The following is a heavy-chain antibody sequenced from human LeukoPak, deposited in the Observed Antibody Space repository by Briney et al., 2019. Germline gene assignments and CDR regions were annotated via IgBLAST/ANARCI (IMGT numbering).Heavy chain of an antibody. CDR2: FDPEDGET. J-gene: IGHJ1*01. V-gene: IGHV1-24*01. CDR3: ATDADLTNIAVAPSFQH. CDR1: GYTLTELS. Sequence: ASVKVSCKVSGYTLTELSMHWVRQAPGKGLEWMGGFDPEDGETIYAQKFQGRVTMTEDTSTDTAYMELSSLRSEDTAVYYCATDADLTNIAVAPSFQHWGQGTLVTVSS. D-gene: IGHD6-19*01.